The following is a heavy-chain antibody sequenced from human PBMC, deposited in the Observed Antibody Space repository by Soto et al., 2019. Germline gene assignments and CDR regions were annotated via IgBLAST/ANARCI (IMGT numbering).Heavy chain of an antibody. D-gene: IGHD6-6*01. CDR2: IYSGGST. Sequence: PGGSLRLSCAASVFTVSSNYMSWVRQAPGKGLEWVSVIYSGGSTYYADSVKGRFTISRDNSKNTLYLQMNSLRAEDTAVYYCARDEAKRVAARPEKAYYYYYMDVWGKGTTVTVSS. CDR1: VFTVSSNY. V-gene: IGHV3-66*01. CDR3: ARDEAKRVAARPEKAYYYYYMDV. J-gene: IGHJ6*03.